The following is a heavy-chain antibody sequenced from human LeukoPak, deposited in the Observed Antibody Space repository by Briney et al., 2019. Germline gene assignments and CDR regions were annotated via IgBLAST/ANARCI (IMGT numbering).Heavy chain of an antibody. V-gene: IGHV4-39*01. CDR1: GGSISSSSYY. CDR2: IYYSGST. D-gene: IGHD2-2*01. J-gene: IGHJ5*02. Sequence: PSETLSLTRTVSGGSISSSSYYWGWIRQPPGKGLEWIGSIYYSGSTYYNPSLKSRVTISVDTSKNQFSLKLSSVTAADTAVYYCARHGFYCSSTSCYRYWFDPWGQGTLVTVSS. CDR3: ARHGFYCSSTSCYRYWFDP.